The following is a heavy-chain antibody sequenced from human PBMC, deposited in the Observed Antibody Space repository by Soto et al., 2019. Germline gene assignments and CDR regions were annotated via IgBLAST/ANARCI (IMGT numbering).Heavy chain of an antibody. D-gene: IGHD2-21*01. CDR2: INPSGGTT. CDR3: AREVLIDLNYFDY. J-gene: IGHJ4*02. CDR1: GYTFANNH. V-gene: IGHV1-46*01. Sequence: GASVKVSCKASGYTFANNHIQWVRQAPEDGLEWMGRINPSGGTTIYAQKFHGRVTMTRDTSTSTVYMELSSLRSEDTAVYYCAREVLIDLNYFDYWGQGALVTVSS.